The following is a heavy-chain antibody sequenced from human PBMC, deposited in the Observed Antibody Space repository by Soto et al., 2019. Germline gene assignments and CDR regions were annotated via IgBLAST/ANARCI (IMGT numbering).Heavy chain of an antibody. V-gene: IGHV3-66*01. Sequence: EVQLVESGGGLVQPGGSLRLSCAASGFTVSSKYMTWVRQAPGKGLEWVSLIQSGGTTYYADSVKGRFTISRDTSENTLHLQMDSLRVEDTAVYYCARDDVLCDGGRCSALPLDVLGKGTTVTGSS. J-gene: IGHJ6*03. CDR1: GFTVSSKY. D-gene: IGHD2-15*01. CDR2: IQSGGTT. CDR3: ARDDVLCDGGRCSALPLDV.